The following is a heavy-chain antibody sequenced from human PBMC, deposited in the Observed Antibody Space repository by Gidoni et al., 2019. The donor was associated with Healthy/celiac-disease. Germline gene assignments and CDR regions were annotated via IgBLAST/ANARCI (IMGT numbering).Heavy chain of an antibody. CDR2: INHSGST. J-gene: IGHJ4*02. V-gene: IGHV4-34*01. D-gene: IGHD4-17*01. Sequence: GLEWIGEINHSGSTNYNPSLKSRVTISVDTSKNQFSLKLSSVTAADMAVYYCARGGGRRRDYGGNSLDYWGQGTLVTVSS. CDR3: ARGGGRRRDYGGNSLDY.